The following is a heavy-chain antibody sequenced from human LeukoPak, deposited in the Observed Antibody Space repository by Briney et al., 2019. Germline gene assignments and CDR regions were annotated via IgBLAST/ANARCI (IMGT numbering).Heavy chain of an antibody. V-gene: IGHV4-39*07. Sequence: SETLSLTCTVSGGSISSSSYYWGWIRQPPGKGLEWIGSIYYSGSTYYNPSLKSRVTMSVDTSKNQFSLKLSSVTAADTAVYYCARDGSGWGDYWGQGTLVTVSS. CDR3: ARDGSGWGDY. D-gene: IGHD6-19*01. CDR1: GGSISSSSYY. J-gene: IGHJ4*02. CDR2: IYYSGST.